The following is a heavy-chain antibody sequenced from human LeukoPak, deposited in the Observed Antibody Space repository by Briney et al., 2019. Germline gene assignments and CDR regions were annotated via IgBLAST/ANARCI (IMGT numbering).Heavy chain of an antibody. CDR2: IWFDGSNK. Sequence: GGSLRLSCAASGFTFSSYGMHWVRQAPGKGLQWVASIWFDGSNKQYADFVKGRFTISRDNSNNTLYLDMIGLRAEDSAVFCCAREAGGLCSGFSCPGVDYWGQGTLVIVSS. CDR1: GFTFSSYG. D-gene: IGHD2-15*01. J-gene: IGHJ4*02. V-gene: IGHV3-33*01. CDR3: AREAGGLCSGFSCPGVDY.